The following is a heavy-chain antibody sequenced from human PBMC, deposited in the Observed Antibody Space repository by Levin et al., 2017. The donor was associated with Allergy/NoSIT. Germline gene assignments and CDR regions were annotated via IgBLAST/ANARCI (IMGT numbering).Heavy chain of an antibody. CDR2: IYYSGST. D-gene: IGHD2-15*01. J-gene: IGHJ6*02. V-gene: IGHV4-59*01. CDR1: GGSISSYH. Sequence: SQTLSLTCVVSGGSISSYHWSWIRQPPGKGLEWIGYIYYSGSTNYNPSLKSRVTISVDTSKNQFSLTLNSVTAADTAVYYCARDRVVASSGTFYYYGMAVWGQGTTVTVSS. CDR3: ARDRVVASSGTFYYYGMAV.